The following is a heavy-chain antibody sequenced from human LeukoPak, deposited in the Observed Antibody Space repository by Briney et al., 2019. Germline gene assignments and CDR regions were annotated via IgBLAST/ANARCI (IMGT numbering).Heavy chain of an antibody. D-gene: IGHD3-22*01. CDR3: AKERGRSWLLPDWYFDV. CDR1: GFTFDDYA. CDR2: ISWNSGSI. V-gene: IGHV3-9*01. J-gene: IGHJ2*01. Sequence: GGSLRLSCAASGFTFDDYAMHWVRQAPGKGLEWVSGISWNSGSIGYADSVKGRFTISRDNSKNTLYLQMNSLRVDDTAMYYCAKERGRSWLLPDWYFDVWGRGTLVSVSS.